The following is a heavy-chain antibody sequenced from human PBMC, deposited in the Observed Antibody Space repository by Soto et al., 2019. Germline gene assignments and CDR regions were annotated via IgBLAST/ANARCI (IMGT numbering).Heavy chain of an antibody. CDR3: ARDPPATRHGMDV. CDR1: GFTVSSNY. Sequence: EVQLVETGGGLIQPGGSLRLSCAASGFTVSSNYMSWVRQAPGKGLECVSVIYSGGSTYYADSVRGRFTISRDNSKNTLYHQMKNLSAEDTAVYYCARDPPATRHGMDVWGQGTTVTVSS. V-gene: IGHV3-53*02. J-gene: IGHJ6*02. CDR2: IYSGGST.